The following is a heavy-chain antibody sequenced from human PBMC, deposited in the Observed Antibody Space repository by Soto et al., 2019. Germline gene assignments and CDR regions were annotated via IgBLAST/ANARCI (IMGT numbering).Heavy chain of an antibody. D-gene: IGHD2-2*01. CDR3: ARGGGRGYCSSTSCSPGAFDI. J-gene: IGHJ3*02. CDR2: IYHSGST. Sequence: PSETLSLTCAVSGGSISSGGYSWSWIRQPPGKGLEWIGYIYHSGSTYYNPSLKSRVTISVDRSKNQFSLKLSSVTAADTAVYYRARGGGRGYCSSTSCSPGAFDIWGQGTMVTVSS. CDR1: GGSISSGGYS. V-gene: IGHV4-30-2*01.